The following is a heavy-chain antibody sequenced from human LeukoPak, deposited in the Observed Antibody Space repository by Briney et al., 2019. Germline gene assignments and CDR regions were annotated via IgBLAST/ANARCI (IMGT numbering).Heavy chain of an antibody. CDR1: GFTFSSYS. J-gene: IGHJ4*02. D-gene: IGHD3-22*01. CDR2: ISSSSSYI. CDR3: ARVPYYCDSSGYYDY. Sequence: GGSLRLSCAASGFTFSSYSMNWVRQAPGKGLEWVSSISSSSSYIYYADSVKGRFTISRDNAKNSLYLQMNSLRAEDTAVYYCARVPYYCDSSGYYDYWGQGSLVTVSS. V-gene: IGHV3-21*01.